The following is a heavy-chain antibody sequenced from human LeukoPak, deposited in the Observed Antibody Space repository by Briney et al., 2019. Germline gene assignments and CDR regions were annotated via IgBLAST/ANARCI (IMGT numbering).Heavy chain of an antibody. D-gene: IGHD5-12*01. CDR3: AKALGYSGYDSVPQGLAVDY. Sequence: GGSLRLSCAASGFTFSNYAMNWVRQAPGKGLELVSGISGGGISSYYADSVKGRFTISRDNSKNTLYLQMNSMRAEDTAVYYCAKALGYSGYDSVPQGLAVDYWGQGTLVTVSS. CDR2: ISGGGISS. V-gene: IGHV3-23*01. J-gene: IGHJ4*02. CDR1: GFTFSNYA.